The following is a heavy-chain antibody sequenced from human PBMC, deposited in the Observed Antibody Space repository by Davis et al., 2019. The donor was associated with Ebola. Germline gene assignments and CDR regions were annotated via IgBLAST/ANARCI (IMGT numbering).Heavy chain of an antibody. CDR3: ARAGFGSTWFDC. J-gene: IGHJ5*01. CDR1: GFNFRSFD. D-gene: IGHD6-13*01. V-gene: IGHV3-13*01. CDR2: IRAAGDT. Sequence: GESLNTPCAAPGFNFRSFDLPSVRQATGKGLEWVSAIRAAGDTYYPISAKGRFTITRENAKNSLYLQMNSLRAEDTAVYYCARAGFGSTWFDCWGQGILVTVSS.